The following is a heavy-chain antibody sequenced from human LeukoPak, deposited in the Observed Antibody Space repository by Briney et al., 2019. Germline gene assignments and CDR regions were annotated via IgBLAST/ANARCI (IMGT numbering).Heavy chain of an antibody. D-gene: IGHD6-19*01. J-gene: IGHJ4*02. V-gene: IGHV3-30*04. CDR1: EFTFSTYA. Sequence: GSLRLSCAASEFTFSTYAVHWVRQAPGKGLEWVAVISNDGSNKYYADSVKGRFTISRDNSKNTLYLQMNSLRAEDTAVYYCARPSSGWYDFRYWGQGTLVTVSS. CDR3: ARPSSGWYDFRY. CDR2: ISNDGSNK.